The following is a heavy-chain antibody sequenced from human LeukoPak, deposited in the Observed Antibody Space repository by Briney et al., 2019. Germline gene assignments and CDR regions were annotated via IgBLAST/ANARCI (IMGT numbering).Heavy chain of an antibody. D-gene: IGHD3-10*01. CDR2: ISYDGSNK. CDR3: ARGWAYGPYFDY. J-gene: IGHJ4*02. V-gene: IGHV3-30*03. Sequence: PGGSLRLSCAASGFTFSSYGMHWVRQAPGKGLEWVAVISYDGSNKYYADSVKGRFTISRDNSKNTLYLQMNSLRAEDTAVYYCARGWAYGPYFDYWGQGTLVTVSS. CDR1: GFTFSSYG.